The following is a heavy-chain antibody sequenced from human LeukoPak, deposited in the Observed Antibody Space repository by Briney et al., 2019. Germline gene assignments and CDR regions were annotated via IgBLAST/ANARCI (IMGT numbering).Heavy chain of an antibody. D-gene: IGHD6-19*01. Sequence: GGSLRLSCAASGFTFSDYEMNWVRQAPGKGLEWVSYISSSGGTIYYADSVKGRFTISRDNAKNSLFLQMNSLRAVDTAVYYCARATSGGFLFDYWGQGTLVTVSS. CDR1: GFTFSDYE. CDR2: ISSSGGTI. CDR3: ARATSGGFLFDY. J-gene: IGHJ4*02. V-gene: IGHV3-48*03.